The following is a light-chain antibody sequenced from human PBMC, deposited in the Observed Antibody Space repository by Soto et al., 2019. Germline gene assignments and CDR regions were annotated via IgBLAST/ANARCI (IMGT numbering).Light chain of an antibody. Sequence: AIQVTQSPSSLSASVGDRVTITCRASQGISNDLGWYQQKPGKAPKLLIYAASNLQGGVPSRFSGSGSGTDFTPTLTRLEAEDFATYYCLPPYNPPWTFGQGTKVEIK. CDR1: QGISND. J-gene: IGKJ1*01. CDR2: AAS. CDR3: LPPYNPPWT. V-gene: IGKV1-6*01.